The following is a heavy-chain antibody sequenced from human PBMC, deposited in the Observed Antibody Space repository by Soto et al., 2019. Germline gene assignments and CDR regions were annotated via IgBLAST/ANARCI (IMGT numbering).Heavy chain of an antibody. CDR3: ARDPRESSSWFYYYYGMDV. CDR2: ISAYNGNT. J-gene: IGHJ6*02. Sequence: ASVKVSCKASGYTFTSYGISWVRQAPGQGLEWMGWISAYNGNTNYAQKLQGRVTMTTDASTSTAYMELRSLRSDDTAVYYCARDPRESSSWFYYYYGMDVWGQGTTVTVSS. CDR1: GYTFTSYG. V-gene: IGHV1-18*01. D-gene: IGHD6-13*01.